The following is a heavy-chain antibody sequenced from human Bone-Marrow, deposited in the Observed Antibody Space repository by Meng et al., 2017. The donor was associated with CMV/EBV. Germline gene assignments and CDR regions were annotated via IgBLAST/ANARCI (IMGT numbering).Heavy chain of an antibody. V-gene: IGHV3-23*01. J-gene: IGHJ6*02. CDR2: ISGSGGST. Sequence: GGSLRLSCAASGFTFSSYAMSWVRQAPGKGLEWVSAISGSGGSTYYADSVKGRFTISRDNSKNTLYLQMNSLRAEDTAVYYCARDLSSGWTHYYYYGMDVWGQGTTVTVSS. CDR1: GFTFSSYA. D-gene: IGHD6-19*01. CDR3: ARDLSSGWTHYYYYGMDV.